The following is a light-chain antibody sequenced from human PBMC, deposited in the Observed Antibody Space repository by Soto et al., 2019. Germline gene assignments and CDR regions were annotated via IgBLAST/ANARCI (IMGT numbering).Light chain of an antibody. Sequence: DIQMTQSPSSLSASLGDRVTITCRASQSVSTFLNWYQQRPGKAPNLLIYAASSLQTGVPSRFSGSGSGSNFTLTISSLQPEDFATYYCQQSYNPPLTFGAGTKLDI. J-gene: IGKJ4*01. CDR3: QQSYNPPLT. CDR2: AAS. CDR1: QSVSTF. V-gene: IGKV1-39*01.